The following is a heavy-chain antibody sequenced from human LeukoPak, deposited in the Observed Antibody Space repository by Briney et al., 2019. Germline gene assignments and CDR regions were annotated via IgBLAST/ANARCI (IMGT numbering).Heavy chain of an antibody. V-gene: IGHV3-23*01. Sequence: PGGSLRLSCAASGFTFSSYAMSWVRQAPGKGPEWVSAISGSGGSTYYADSVKGRFTISRDNSKNTLYLQMNSLRAEDTAVYYCEGLLGPSLDYWGQGTLVTVSS. CDR2: ISGSGGST. CDR1: GFTFSSYA. J-gene: IGHJ4*02. D-gene: IGHD1-26*01. CDR3: EGLLGPSLDY.